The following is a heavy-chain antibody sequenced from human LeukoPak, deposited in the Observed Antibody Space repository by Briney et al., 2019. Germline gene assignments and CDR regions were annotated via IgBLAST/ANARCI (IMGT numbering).Heavy chain of an antibody. CDR3: ARRGGNAFSWFDP. Sequence: GASVKVSCKASGYTFTGYHMHWVRQAPGQGLEWMGWINPNNGGTNYAQKFQGRVTMTRDTSISTAYMELSRLRSDDTAVYYCARRGGNAFSWFDPWGQGTLVTVSS. CDR1: GYTFTGYH. V-gene: IGHV1-2*02. J-gene: IGHJ5*02. CDR2: INPNNGGT. D-gene: IGHD3-10*01.